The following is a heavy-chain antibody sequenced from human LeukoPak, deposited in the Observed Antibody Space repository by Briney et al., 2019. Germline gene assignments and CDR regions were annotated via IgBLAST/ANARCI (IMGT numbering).Heavy chain of an antibody. CDR3: ARLDSSGYYYHFDY. J-gene: IGHJ4*02. CDR1: GFTFSSYS. V-gene: IGHV3-30*03. CDR2: ISYDGSNK. D-gene: IGHD3-22*01. Sequence: PGGSLRLSCAASGFTFSSYSMNWVRQAPGKGLEWVAVISYDGSNKYYADSVKGRFTISRDNSKNTLYLQMNSLRAEDTAVYYCARLDSSGYYYHFDYWGQGTLVTVSS.